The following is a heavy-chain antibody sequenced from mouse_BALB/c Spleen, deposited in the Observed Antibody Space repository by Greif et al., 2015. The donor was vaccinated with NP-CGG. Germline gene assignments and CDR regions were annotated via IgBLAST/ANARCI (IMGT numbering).Heavy chain of an antibody. CDR1: GYSITSDYA. CDR3: ARRGNYGGAWFAY. D-gene: IGHD2-1*01. Sequence: VQLQQPGPGLVKPSQSLSLTCTVTGYSITSDYAWNWIRQFPGNKLEWMGYISYSGSASYNPSLKSRISITRDTSKNQFFLQLNSVTTEDTATYYCARRGNYGGAWFAYWGQGTLVTVSA. CDR2: ISYSGSA. J-gene: IGHJ3*01. V-gene: IGHV3-2*02.